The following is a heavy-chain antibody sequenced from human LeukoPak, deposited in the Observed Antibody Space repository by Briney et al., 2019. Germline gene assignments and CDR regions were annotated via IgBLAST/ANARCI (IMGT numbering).Heavy chain of an antibody. D-gene: IGHD4-17*01. Sequence: PSETLSLTCAVSGGSISSSNWWSWVRQPPGKGLEWIGEIYHSGSTNYNPSLKSRFTISVDKSKNQFSLKLSSVTAADTAVYYCARGDSTVTIDYWGQGTLVTVSS. J-gene: IGHJ4*02. CDR2: IYHSGST. V-gene: IGHV4-4*02. CDR3: ARGDSTVTIDY. CDR1: GGSISSSNW.